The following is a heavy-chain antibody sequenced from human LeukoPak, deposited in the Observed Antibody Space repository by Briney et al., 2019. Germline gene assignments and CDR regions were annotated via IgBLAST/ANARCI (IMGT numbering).Heavy chain of an antibody. CDR2: IKQDGSEK. CDR1: GLTLSNYW. D-gene: IGHD1-26*01. Sequence: GGSLRLSCTASGLTLSNYWMIWVRQAPGKGLQWVAKIKQDGSEKYYVDSVKGRFTISRDNAENSLYLQMNSLRVEDTAVYYCAARSSGNPYFWGQGTLVTVSS. CDR3: AARSSGNPYF. J-gene: IGHJ4*02. V-gene: IGHV3-7*03.